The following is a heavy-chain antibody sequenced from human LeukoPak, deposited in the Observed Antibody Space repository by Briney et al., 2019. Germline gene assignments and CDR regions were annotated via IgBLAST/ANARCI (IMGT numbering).Heavy chain of an antibody. CDR1: GYTLTELP. D-gene: IGHD6-13*01. Sequence: ASVKVSCKVSGYTLTELPMHWVRQAPGKGLEWMGGFDPEDGETIYAQKFQGRVTMTEDTSTDTAYMELSSLRSEDTAVYYCATYAAAGTGAHFDYWGQGTLVTVSS. V-gene: IGHV1-24*01. J-gene: IGHJ4*02. CDR2: FDPEDGET. CDR3: ATYAAAGTGAHFDY.